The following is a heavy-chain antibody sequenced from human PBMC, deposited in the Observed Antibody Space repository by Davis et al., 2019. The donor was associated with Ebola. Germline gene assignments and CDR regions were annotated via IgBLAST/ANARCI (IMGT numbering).Heavy chain of an antibody. Sequence: AASVKVSCKASGYTFTDYVINWVRQAPGQGLEWMGRITTYNGKTTYAQKLQGRVTMTTDTSTSTAFMELRSLRSDDTAVYYCARQSTIFGVVIDLSFDPWGQGTLVSVLS. D-gene: IGHD3-3*01. CDR3: ARQSTIFGVVIDLSFDP. V-gene: IGHV1-18*01. CDR2: ITTYNGKT. J-gene: IGHJ5*02. CDR1: GYTFTDYV.